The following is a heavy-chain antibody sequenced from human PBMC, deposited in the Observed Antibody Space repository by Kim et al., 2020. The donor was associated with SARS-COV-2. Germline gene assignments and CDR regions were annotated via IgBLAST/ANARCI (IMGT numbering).Heavy chain of an antibody. CDR1: GFTFSSYS. V-gene: IGHV3-21*01. Sequence: GGSLRLSCAASGFTFSSYSMNWVRQAPGKGLEWVSSISSSSSYIYYADSVKGRFTISRDNAKNSLYLQMNNLRGEDTAVYYCARDGTKQWLIWGWFDPWGQGTLVTVSS. D-gene: IGHD6-19*01. J-gene: IGHJ5*02. CDR3: ARDGTKQWLIWGWFDP. CDR2: ISSSSSYI.